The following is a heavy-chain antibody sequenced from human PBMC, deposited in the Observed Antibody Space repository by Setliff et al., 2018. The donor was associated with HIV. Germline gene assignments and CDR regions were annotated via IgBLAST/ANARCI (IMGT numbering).Heavy chain of an antibody. CDR2: IYYSGST. V-gene: IGHV4-39*01. CDR1: GASISSTSYY. D-gene: IGHD1-26*01. Sequence: PSETLSLTCAVSGASISSTSYYWGWVRPPPGKGLEWIGSIYYSGSTSYNPSLKSRLTISVDTSRNQFSLKLSSLTAADTAVYYCARHYNVNYYVRKDFDYWGQGILVTVSS. J-gene: IGHJ4*02. CDR3: ARHYNVNYYVRKDFDY.